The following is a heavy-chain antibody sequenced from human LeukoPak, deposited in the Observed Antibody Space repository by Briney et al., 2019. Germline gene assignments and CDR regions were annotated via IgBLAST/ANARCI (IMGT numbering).Heavy chain of an antibody. Sequence: PSETLSLTCTVSGGSISSSSYYWGWIRQPPGKGLEWIGSINYSGSTYYNPSLKSRVTISVDTSKNQFSLKLSSVTAADTAVYYCAREAGIAAAGTHPPYYYYMDVWGKGTTVTVSS. J-gene: IGHJ6*03. CDR2: INYSGST. V-gene: IGHV4-39*07. CDR1: GGSISSSSYY. CDR3: AREAGIAAAGTHPPYYYYMDV. D-gene: IGHD6-13*01.